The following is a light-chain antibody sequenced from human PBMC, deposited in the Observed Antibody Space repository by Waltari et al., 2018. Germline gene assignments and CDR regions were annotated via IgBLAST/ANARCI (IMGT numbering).Light chain of an antibody. Sequence: QLVLTQSPSASASLGASVKLTCTLSSGHSSNVIAWHQQQPEKGPRYLMKVNSDGSHSKGDKIPDRFSGSSSGAEHYLTISSLQFEDEADYYCQTGGHGTWVFGGGTKLTVL. CDR2: VNSDGSH. J-gene: IGLJ3*02. CDR1: SGHSSNV. V-gene: IGLV4-69*01. CDR3: QTGGHGTWV.